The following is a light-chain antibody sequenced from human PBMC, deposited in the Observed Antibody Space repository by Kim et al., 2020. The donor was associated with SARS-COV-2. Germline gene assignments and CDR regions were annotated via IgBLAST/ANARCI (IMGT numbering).Light chain of an antibody. CDR1: ERIAPS. V-gene: IGKV3-11*01. J-gene: IGKJ4*01. CDR3: QQRDGWPQKVT. Sequence: PGAEATRPGGASERIAPSLAGYKQRPGPPPRLLIYEASIRATGVPARFRGSGSGTDFTLTIGGLGPEDFAVYYCQQRDGWPQKVTCGGGTKVDIK. CDR2: EAS.